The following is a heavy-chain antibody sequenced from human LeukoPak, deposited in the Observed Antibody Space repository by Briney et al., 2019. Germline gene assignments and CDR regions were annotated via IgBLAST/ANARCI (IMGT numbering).Heavy chain of an antibody. CDR3: ARVPPDDSCGYRFDY. Sequence: ASVKVSCKASGYTFTSYGISWVRQAPGQGLEWMGWISAYNGNTNYAQKLQGRVTMTTDTSTRTAYMELRSLRSDDTAVYYCARVPPDDSCGYRFDYWGQGTLVTVSS. J-gene: IGHJ4*02. D-gene: IGHD3-22*01. CDR1: GYTFTSYG. V-gene: IGHV1-18*01. CDR2: ISAYNGNT.